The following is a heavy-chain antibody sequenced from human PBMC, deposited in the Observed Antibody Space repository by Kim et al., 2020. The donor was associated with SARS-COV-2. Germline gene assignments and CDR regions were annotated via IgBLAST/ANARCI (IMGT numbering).Heavy chain of an antibody. Sequence: GGSLRLSCAASGFTFSSYGMHWVRQAPGKGLEWVAAIWYDGSNKYYADSVKGRFTISRDNSKNTLYLQMNSLRAEDTAVYYCARDSYCSSTSGFIDRYMDVWGKGTTVTVSS. CDR2: IWYDGSNK. CDR3: ARDSYCSSTSGFIDRYMDV. J-gene: IGHJ6*03. V-gene: IGHV3-33*01. D-gene: IGHD2-2*01. CDR1: GFTFSSYG.